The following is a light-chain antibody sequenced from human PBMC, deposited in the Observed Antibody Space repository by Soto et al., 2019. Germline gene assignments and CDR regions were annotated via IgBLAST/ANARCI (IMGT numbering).Light chain of an antibody. CDR2: GVF. CDR3: QHYDGSPRT. V-gene: IGKV3-20*01. J-gene: IGKJ2*01. CDR1: QSVRSNY. Sequence: ETVLTQSPGTVSLSPGERATLSCTTSQSVRSNYLAWYKQKPCQAPRLLIYGVFSRATGIPDRFSGSGSGTDFTLTISGLEPEDSAVYYCQHYDGSPRTFGQGTKLEI.